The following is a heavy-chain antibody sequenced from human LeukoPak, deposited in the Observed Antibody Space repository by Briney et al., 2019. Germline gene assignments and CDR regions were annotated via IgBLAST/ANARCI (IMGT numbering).Heavy chain of an antibody. Sequence: SETLSLTCTVSGGSISGYYWSWIRQPPGKGLEWVGYIYYSGSTNYNPSLKSRVTISVDTSKNQFSLKLSSVTAADTAVYYCAAGVVISWFDPWGQGTLVTVSS. CDR2: IYYSGST. CDR3: AAGVVISWFDP. CDR1: GGSISGYY. J-gene: IGHJ5*02. V-gene: IGHV4-59*08. D-gene: IGHD3-3*01.